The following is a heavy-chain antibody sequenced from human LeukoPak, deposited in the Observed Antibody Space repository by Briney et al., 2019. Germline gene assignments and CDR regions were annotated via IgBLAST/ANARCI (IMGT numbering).Heavy chain of an antibody. J-gene: IGHJ4*02. CDR3: ARGEWELPNYFDY. Sequence: PGGSLRLSCAASGFTFSSYSMTWVRQAPGKGLEWVSSISSSSSYIYYADSVKGRFTISRDNAKNSLYLQMNSLRAENTAVYYCARGEWELPNYFDYWGQGTLVTVSS. CDR1: GFTFSSYS. D-gene: IGHD1-26*01. CDR2: ISSSSSYI. V-gene: IGHV3-21*01.